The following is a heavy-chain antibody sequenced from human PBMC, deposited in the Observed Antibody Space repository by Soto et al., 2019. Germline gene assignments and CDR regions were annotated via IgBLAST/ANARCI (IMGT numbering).Heavy chain of an antibody. CDR1: GFTFSSYG. CDR3: AKEGGLSGSYYISSSSHFDY. D-gene: IGHD1-26*01. CDR2: ISYDGSNT. V-gene: IGHV3-30*18. Sequence: QVQLVESGGGVVQPGRSLRLSCVASGFTFSSYGMHWVRQAPGKGLEWVAIISYDGSNTYYADSVKGRFTISRDNSKNTLYLQMNSLRAEDTSVYYCAKEGGLSGSYYISSSSHFDYWGQGTLVTVSS. J-gene: IGHJ4*02.